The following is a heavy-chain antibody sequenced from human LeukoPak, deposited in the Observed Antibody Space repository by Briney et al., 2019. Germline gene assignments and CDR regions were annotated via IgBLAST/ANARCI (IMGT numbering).Heavy chain of an antibody. CDR3: ARVGFRSTMVRGVMGYFDY. CDR1: GYTFTSYY. CDR2: INPSGGST. Sequence: GASVKVSCKASGYTFTSYYMHWVRQAPGQGLEWMGIINPSGGSTSYAQKFQGRVTMTRDTFTSTVYMELSSLRSEDTAVYYCARVGFRSTMVRGVMGYFDYWGQGTLVTVSS. D-gene: IGHD3-10*01. V-gene: IGHV1-46*01. J-gene: IGHJ4*02.